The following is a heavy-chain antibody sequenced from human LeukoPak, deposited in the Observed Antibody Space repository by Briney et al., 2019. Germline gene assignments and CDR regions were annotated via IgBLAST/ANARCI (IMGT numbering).Heavy chain of an antibody. D-gene: IGHD6-19*01. CDR2: INHSGST. Sequence: SETLSLTCAVYGGSFSGYYWSWIRQPPGKGLEWIGEINHSGSTNYNPSLKSRVTISVDTSKNQFSLKLSSVTAADTAVYYCARRRSRRVAVAGNGYNWFDPWGQGTLVTVSS. J-gene: IGHJ5*02. CDR1: GGSFSGYY. CDR3: ARRRSRRVAVAGNGYNWFDP. V-gene: IGHV4-34*01.